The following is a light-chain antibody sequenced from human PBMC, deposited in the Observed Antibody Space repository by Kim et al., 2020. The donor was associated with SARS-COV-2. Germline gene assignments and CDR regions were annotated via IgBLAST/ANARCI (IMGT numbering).Light chain of an antibody. CDR1: KLGDKY. CDR2: QDI. CDR3: QAWDSSTVV. Sequence: SYELTQPPSVSVSPGQTASITCSGDKLGDKYACWYQQKPGQSPVLVIYQDIKRPSGIPERFSGYNSGNTATLTISGTQAMDEADYYCQAWDSSTVVFGGGPQLTVL. V-gene: IGLV3-1*01. J-gene: IGLJ2*01.